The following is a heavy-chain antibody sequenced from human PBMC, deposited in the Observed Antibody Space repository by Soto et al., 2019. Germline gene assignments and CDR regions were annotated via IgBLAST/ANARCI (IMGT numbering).Heavy chain of an antibody. CDR1: GGSISSSNW. V-gene: IGHV4-4*02. D-gene: IGHD3-10*01. Sequence: QVQLQESGPGLVKPSGTLSLTCAVSGGSISSSNWWSWVRQPPGKGLEWIGEIYHSGSTNYNPSLKSRVTISVDKSKNQFSLKLSSVTAADTAVYYCARDPNQVLEDHRGVGTWFDPWGQGTLVTVSS. CDR2: IYHSGST. J-gene: IGHJ5*02. CDR3: ARDPNQVLEDHRGVGTWFDP.